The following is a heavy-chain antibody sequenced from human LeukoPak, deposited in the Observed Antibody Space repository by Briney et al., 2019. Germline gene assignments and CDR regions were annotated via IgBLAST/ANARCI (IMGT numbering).Heavy chain of an antibody. Sequence: PSETLSLTCTVSGGSISSYYWSWIRQPPGKGLEWIGYIYYSGSTNYNPSLKSRVTISEDTSKNQFSLKLSSVTAADTAVYYCARWGAYGDYSFDYWGQGTLVTVSS. V-gene: IGHV4-59*01. CDR2: IYYSGST. J-gene: IGHJ4*02. CDR3: ARWGAYGDYSFDY. CDR1: GGSISSYY. D-gene: IGHD4-17*01.